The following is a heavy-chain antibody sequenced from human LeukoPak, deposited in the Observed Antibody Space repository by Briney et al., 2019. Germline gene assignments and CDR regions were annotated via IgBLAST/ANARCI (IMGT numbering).Heavy chain of an antibody. CDR1: GFTFSSYA. Sequence: GGSLRLSCAASGFTFSSYAMHWVRQAPGKGLEWVAVISYDGSNKYYADSVKGRFTISRDNSKNTLYLQMNSLRAEDTAVYYCARAIYSGYFDYWGQGTLVTVSS. CDR3: ARAIYSGYFDY. CDR2: ISYDGSNK. J-gene: IGHJ4*02. D-gene: IGHD5-12*01. V-gene: IGHV3-30*04.